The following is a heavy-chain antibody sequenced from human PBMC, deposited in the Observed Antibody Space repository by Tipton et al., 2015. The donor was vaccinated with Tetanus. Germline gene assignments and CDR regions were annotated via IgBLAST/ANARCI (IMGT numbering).Heavy chain of an antibody. CDR1: GGSFSGYY. CDR3: AKLIRQWVAPDFNN. Sequence: TPSLTCEVSGGSFSGYYWTWIRQRPVKGLEWIGSIYHSGNTYYNSSLKSRVTISVDTSKNQISLTLSSVTAADTAVYYCAKLIRQWVAPDFNNWGQGTLVTVSS. CDR2: IYHSGNT. D-gene: IGHD6-19*01. J-gene: IGHJ4*02. V-gene: IGHV4-34*01.